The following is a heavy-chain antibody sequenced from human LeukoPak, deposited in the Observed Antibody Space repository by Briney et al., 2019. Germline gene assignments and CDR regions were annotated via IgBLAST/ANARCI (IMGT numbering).Heavy chain of an antibody. V-gene: IGHV3-7*01. Sequence: GGSLSFSCAASGFTFTTFWMSWVRQAPGKELEWVANINQDRSAKRYVDSVKGRFTITRDNAKNSLDLQMNSLRVEDTAVYYCARGTGVDYWGQGTLVSVSS. CDR1: GFTFTTFW. J-gene: IGHJ4*02. CDR2: INQDRSAK. CDR3: ARGTGVDY. D-gene: IGHD3-10*01.